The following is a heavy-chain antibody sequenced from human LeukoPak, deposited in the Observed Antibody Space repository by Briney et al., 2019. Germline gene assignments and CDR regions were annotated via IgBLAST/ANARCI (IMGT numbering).Heavy chain of an antibody. J-gene: IGHJ4*02. Sequence: GGSLRLSCAASGFTFSDHYMDWVRQAPGKGLEWVGRTRNKAHSYTTEYAASVKGRFFISRDNSGNSLYLQMNSLKTEDTAVYFCARGYSDGSRSYQDYGGQGTLVTVSS. CDR3: ARGYSDGSRSYQDY. D-gene: IGHD3-22*01. V-gene: IGHV3-72*01. CDR2: TRNKAHSYTT. CDR1: GFTFSDHY.